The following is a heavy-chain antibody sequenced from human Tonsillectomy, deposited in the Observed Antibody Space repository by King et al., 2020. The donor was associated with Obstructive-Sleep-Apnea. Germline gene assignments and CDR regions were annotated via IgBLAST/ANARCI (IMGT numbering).Heavy chain of an antibody. CDR3: ARDGSVGWFDS. CDR2: ISTSVST. Sequence: QLQESGPGLVKPSETLSLTCTVSGGSINSYYWSWIRQPAGKGLEGIGRISTSVSTNYHPSLKSRVTLSVDTSKNQFSLKLSSVTAADTAVYYCARDGSVGWFDSWGQGTRVTVAS. J-gene: IGHJ5*01. V-gene: IGHV4-4*07. D-gene: IGHD2-15*01. CDR1: GGSINSYY.